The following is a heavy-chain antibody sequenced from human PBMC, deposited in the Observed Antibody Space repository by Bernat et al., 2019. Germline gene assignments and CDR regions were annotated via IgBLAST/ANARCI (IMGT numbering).Heavy chain of an antibody. CDR1: GGSFSGYY. CDR2: INHSGST. Sequence: QVQLQQWGAGLLKPSETPSLTCAVYGGSFSGYYWSWIRQPPGKGLEWIGEINHSGSTNYNPSLKSRVTISVDTSKNQFSLKLSSVTAADTAVYYCARGLGLGYDILTGYPLLGYFDYWGQGTLVTVSS. CDR3: ARGLGLGYDILTGYPLLGYFDY. J-gene: IGHJ4*02. D-gene: IGHD3-9*01. V-gene: IGHV4-34*01.